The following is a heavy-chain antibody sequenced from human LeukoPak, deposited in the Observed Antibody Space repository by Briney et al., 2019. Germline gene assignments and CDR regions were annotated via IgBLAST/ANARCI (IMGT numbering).Heavy chain of an antibody. CDR3: ATVGVITPDAFDI. D-gene: IGHD3-22*01. J-gene: IGHJ3*02. CDR1: GYTFPSYF. CDR2: FDPEDGET. V-gene: IGHV1-24*01. Sequence: ASVRVSCKASGYTFPSYFMHWVRQASGQGLEWMGGFDPEDGETIYAQKFQGRVTMTEDTSTDTAYMELSSLRSEDTAVYYCATVGVITPDAFDIWGQGTMVTVSS.